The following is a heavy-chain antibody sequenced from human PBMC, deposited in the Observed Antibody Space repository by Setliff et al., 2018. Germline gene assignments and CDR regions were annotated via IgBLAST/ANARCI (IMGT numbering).Heavy chain of an antibody. CDR1: GGSFSGYY. J-gene: IGHJ3*02. Sequence: PSETLSLTCAVYGGSFSGYYWSWIRQPPGKGLEWIGEINHSGSTNYNPSLKSRVTISVDTSKNQFSLKLSYVTAADTAVYYCAREPFDFGYNWNYESNAFDIWGQGTMVTVSS. V-gene: IGHV4-34*01. CDR3: AREPFDFGYNWNYESNAFDI. D-gene: IGHD1-7*01. CDR2: INHSGST.